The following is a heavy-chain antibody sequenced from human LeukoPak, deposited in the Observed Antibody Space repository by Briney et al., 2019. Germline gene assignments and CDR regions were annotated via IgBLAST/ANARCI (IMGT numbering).Heavy chain of an antibody. CDR3: ARRIGIAVAGTWKY. V-gene: IGHV4-34*01. J-gene: IGHJ4*02. CDR1: GGSFSGYY. CDR2: INHSGST. Sequence: PSETLSLTCAVYGGSFSGYYWSWIRQPPGKGLEWIGEINHSGSTNYNPSLKSRVTISVDTSKNQFSLKLSSVTAADTAVYYCARRIGIAVAGTWKYWGQGTLVTVSS. D-gene: IGHD6-19*01.